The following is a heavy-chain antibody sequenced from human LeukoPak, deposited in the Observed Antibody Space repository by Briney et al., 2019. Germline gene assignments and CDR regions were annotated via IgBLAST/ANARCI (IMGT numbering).Heavy chain of an antibody. V-gene: IGHV5-51*01. CDR3: ARGRRDCSSTSCYGVWFDP. Sequence: GESLKISCKGPGYSFTSYWIGCVRQMPGKGLEWMGIIDPGDSDTRYSPSFQGQVTISADKSISTAYLQWSSLKASDTAMYYCARGRRDCSSTSCYGVWFDPWGQGTLVTVSS. CDR2: IDPGDSDT. D-gene: IGHD2-2*01. J-gene: IGHJ5*02. CDR1: GYSFTSYW.